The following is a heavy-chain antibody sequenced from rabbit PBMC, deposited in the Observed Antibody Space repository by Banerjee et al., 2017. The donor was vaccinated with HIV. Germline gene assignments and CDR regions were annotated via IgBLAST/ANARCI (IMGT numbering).Heavy chain of an antibody. CDR3: AGGGAGQDNL. V-gene: IGHV1S45*01. CDR2: INTNTGNT. D-gene: IGHD4-2*01. CDR1: GFSFSSRYW. Sequence: QEQLEESGGDLVKPEGSLTLTCTASGFSFSSRYWICWVRQAPGKGLEWIACINTNTGNTVYASWAKGRFTISKPSSTTVTLQMTSLTAADTATYFCAGGGAGQDNLWGPGTLVTVS. J-gene: IGHJ4*01.